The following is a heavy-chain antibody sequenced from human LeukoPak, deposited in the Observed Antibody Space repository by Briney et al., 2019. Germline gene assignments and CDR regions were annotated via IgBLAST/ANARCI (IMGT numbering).Heavy chain of an antibody. J-gene: IGHJ4*02. CDR2: IYYSGST. CDR1: GGSISSSSYY. CDR3: ARGKRFGSNWYFPFDY. Sequence: SETLSLTCTVSGGSISSSSYYWGWIRQPPGKGLEWIGSIYYSGSTYYNPSLKSRVTISVDTSKNQFSLKLSSVTAADTAVYYCARGKRFGSNWYFPFDYWGQGTLVSVSS. D-gene: IGHD6-13*01. V-gene: IGHV4-39*01.